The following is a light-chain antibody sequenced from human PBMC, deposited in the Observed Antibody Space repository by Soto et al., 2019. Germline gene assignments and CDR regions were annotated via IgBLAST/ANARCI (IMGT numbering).Light chain of an antibody. V-gene: IGLV1-40*01. Sequence: QSVLTQPPSVSGAPGQRLTISCAGTSSNIGAGFDVHWYQQLPGTAPKLLIYANDDRPSGVPDRFSGSTSGTSASLAITGLQAEDAADYYCCSYAGSYTFVVFGGGTKLTVL. CDR2: AND. CDR1: SSNIGAGFD. CDR3: CSYAGSYTFVV. J-gene: IGLJ3*02.